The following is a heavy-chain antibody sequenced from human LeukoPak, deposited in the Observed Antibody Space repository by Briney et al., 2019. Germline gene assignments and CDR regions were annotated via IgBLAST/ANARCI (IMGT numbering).Heavy chain of an antibody. J-gene: IGHJ3*01. CDR1: GYSISSGYY. CDR2: TSHSGNT. D-gene: IGHD2-2*01. Sequence: SETLSLTCTVSGYSISSGYYWSWIRQPPGRGLEWIGETSHSGNTNYNPSLESRVSISVDTSKKQFSLKVTSVTAADTALYFCARKYCSTTSCYYAFDVWGQGTMVTVSS. V-gene: IGHV4-34*01. CDR3: ARKYCSTTSCYYAFDV.